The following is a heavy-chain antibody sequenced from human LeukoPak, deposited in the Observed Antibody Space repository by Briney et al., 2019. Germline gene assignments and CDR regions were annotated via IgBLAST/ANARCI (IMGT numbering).Heavy chain of an antibody. Sequence: GASVKVSCKASGHTFTSYGISWVRQAPGQGLEWMGWISAYNGNTNYAQKLQGRVTMTTDTSTSTAYMELRSLRSDDTAVYYCARERGIAAAGNLDAFDIWGQGTMVTVSS. CDR1: GHTFTSYG. D-gene: IGHD6-13*01. J-gene: IGHJ3*02. CDR2: ISAYNGNT. V-gene: IGHV1-18*01. CDR3: ARERGIAAAGNLDAFDI.